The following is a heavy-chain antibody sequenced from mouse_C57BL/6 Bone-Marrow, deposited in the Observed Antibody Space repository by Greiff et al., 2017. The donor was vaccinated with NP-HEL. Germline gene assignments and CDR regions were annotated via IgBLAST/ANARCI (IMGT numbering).Heavy chain of an antibody. CDR2: IDPETGGT. D-gene: IGHD1-1*01. V-gene: IGHV1-15*01. CDR3: TKNPNYYGSSYGWFAD. J-gene: IGHJ3*01. CDR1: GYTFTDYE. Sequence: VHLVESGAELVRPGASVTLSCKASGYTFTDYEMHWVKQTPVHGLEWIGAIDPETGGTAYNQKFKGKAILTADKSSSTAYMELRSLTSEDSAVYYCTKNPNYYGSSYGWFADWGQGTLVTVSA.